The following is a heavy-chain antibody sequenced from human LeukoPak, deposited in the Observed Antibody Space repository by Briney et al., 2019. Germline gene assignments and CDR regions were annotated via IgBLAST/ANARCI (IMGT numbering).Heavy chain of an antibody. CDR2: IYVNVT. CDR1: VPSIGTYY. V-gene: IGHV4-59*08. D-gene: IGHD3-16*02. CDR3: ARHIGGGIEDMDV. Sequence: SDTLSLACTLSVPSIGTYYWRWIRHSPGEGRGWVGYIYVNVTKYNPNLQSGVTIPVDRSRNQFFLKRSSVTAADPAVYYCARHIGGGIEDMDVWGKGTKVSVSS. J-gene: IGHJ6*03.